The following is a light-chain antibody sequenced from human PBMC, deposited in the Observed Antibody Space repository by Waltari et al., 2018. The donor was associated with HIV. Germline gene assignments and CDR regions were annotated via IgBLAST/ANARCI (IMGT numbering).Light chain of an antibody. Sequence: QSVLTPPPSAPGAPVPGVTISCTGTSSNIGAGYEVHWYQQLPGTAPKLLIYGNSNRPSGVPDRFSGSKSGTSASLAITGLQAEDEADYYCQSYDSTGVFGGGTKLTVL. CDR3: QSYDSTGV. CDR1: SSNIGAGYE. J-gene: IGLJ3*02. V-gene: IGLV1-40*01. CDR2: GNS.